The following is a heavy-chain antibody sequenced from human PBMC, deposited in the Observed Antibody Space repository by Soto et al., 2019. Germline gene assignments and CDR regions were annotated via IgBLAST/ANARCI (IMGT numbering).Heavy chain of an antibody. CDR3: VFFFQAEDGIRDTVPVSAFLLNRSSDL. Sequence: KGLEEVAFIAYDGSTKYYADSVKGRLTSSRDNSKNTLYLQMNSLRAEDTAVYYCVFFFQAEDGIRDTVPVSAFLLNRSSDL. J-gene: IGHJ2*01. V-gene: IGHV3-30-3*01. D-gene: IGHD2-15*01. CDR2: IAYDGSTK.